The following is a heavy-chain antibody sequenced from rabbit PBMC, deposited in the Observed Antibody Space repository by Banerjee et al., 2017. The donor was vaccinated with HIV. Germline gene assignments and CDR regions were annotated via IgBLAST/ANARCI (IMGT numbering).Heavy chain of an antibody. V-gene: IGHV1S40*01. CDR3: ARGGAGDSYFGTRLDL. CDR2: IYISSGST. Sequence: QSLEESGGDLVKPGASLTLTCTASGFSFSSNAMCWVRQAPGKGLEVIACIYISSGSTWYANWAKGRFTISKTSSTTVTLQMTSLTAADTATYFCARGGAGDSYFGTRLDLWGPGTLVTVS. J-gene: IGHJ3*01. D-gene: IGHD8-1*01. CDR1: GFSFSSNA.